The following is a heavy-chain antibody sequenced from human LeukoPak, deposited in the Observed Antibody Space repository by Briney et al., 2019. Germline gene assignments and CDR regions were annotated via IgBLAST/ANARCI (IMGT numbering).Heavy chain of an antibody. CDR1: GFTFSSYE. J-gene: IGHJ4*02. CDR3: ARRGYYDTSGYLFDY. D-gene: IGHD3-22*01. CDR2: ISSSGSTI. V-gene: IGHV3-48*03. Sequence: GVSLRLSCAASGFTFSSYEMNWVRQAPGKGLEWVSYISSSGSTIYYADSVKGRFTISRDNAKNSLFLQMNSLRAEDTAVYYCARRGYYDTSGYLFDYWGQGTLVTVSS.